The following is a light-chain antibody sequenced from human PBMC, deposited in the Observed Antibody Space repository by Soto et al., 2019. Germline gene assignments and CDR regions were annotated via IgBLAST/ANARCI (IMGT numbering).Light chain of an antibody. CDR3: QSYDSSLRGYV. CDR1: SSNIGTHYD. Sequence: QSVLTQPPSVSGAPGQRVAISCTGSSSNIGTHYDVHWYQQLPGTAPKLLIYGNSNRPSGVPDRFSGSKSGTSASLAITGLQDEDEADHYCQSYDSSLRGYVFGTGTKLTVL. V-gene: IGLV1-40*01. J-gene: IGLJ1*01. CDR2: GNS.